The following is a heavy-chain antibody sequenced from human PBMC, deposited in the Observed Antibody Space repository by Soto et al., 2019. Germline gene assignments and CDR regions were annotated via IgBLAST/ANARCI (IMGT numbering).Heavy chain of an antibody. CDR1: GYTFTDHG. D-gene: IGHD3-16*01. V-gene: IGHV1-18*01. J-gene: IGHJ4*02. CDR3: AREVEGSYAPADF. CDR2: VSSYNGNT. Sequence: QVQLVQSGPEVKKPGASVTVSCKTSGYTFTDHGIDWVRQAPGQGLEWVGWVSSYNGNTNYAYNLKDRVIMTTDASTSTAYMELRGLRSDDTAVYDCAREVEGSYAPADFGGQGTPVTVSS.